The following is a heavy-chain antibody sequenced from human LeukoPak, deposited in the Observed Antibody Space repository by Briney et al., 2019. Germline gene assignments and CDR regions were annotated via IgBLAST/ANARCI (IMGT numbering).Heavy chain of an antibody. CDR2: IYYSGST. CDR3: ARLWRAAIDY. J-gene: IGHJ4*02. D-gene: IGHD1-1*01. V-gene: IGHV4-39*01. Sequence: TSETLSLTCTVSGGSISSSSYYWGWIRQPPGKGLEWIGSIYYSGSTYYNPSLKSRVTISVDTSKNQFSLKLSSVTAADTAVYYCARLWRAAIDYGGQGTLVTVSS. CDR1: GGSISSSSYY.